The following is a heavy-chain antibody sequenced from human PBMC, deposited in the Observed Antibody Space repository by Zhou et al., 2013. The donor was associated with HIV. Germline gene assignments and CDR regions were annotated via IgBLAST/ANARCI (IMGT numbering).Heavy chain of an antibody. CDR2: IIPIFGTA. J-gene: IGHJ6*02. Sequence: QVRLVQSGTEVKRPGSSVKVSCKASGGTFSSYAISWVRQAPGQGLEWMGRIIPIFGTANYAQKFQGRVTITADESTSTAYMELSSLRSEDTAVYYCARGSTVNAPRQYYYYGMDVWGQGTTVTVSS. V-gene: IGHV1-69*13. CDR3: ARGSTVNAPRQYYYYGMDV. D-gene: IGHD4-17*01. CDR1: GGTFSSYA.